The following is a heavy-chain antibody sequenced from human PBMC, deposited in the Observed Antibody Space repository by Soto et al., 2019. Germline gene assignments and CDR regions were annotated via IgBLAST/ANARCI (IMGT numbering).Heavy chain of an antibody. Sequence: QLQLQESGSGLVKPSQTLSLTCAVSGGAISSGGYSWSWIRQPPGKGLEWIGYIYHSGSTYYNPSLESRVTRSVDRSKNQCSLKLSSVTAADTAVYYCAGGPGVARNYWGQGTLVTVSS. CDR2: IYHSGST. CDR1: GGAISSGGYS. J-gene: IGHJ4*02. D-gene: IGHD5-12*01. CDR3: AGGPGVARNY. V-gene: IGHV4-30-2*01.